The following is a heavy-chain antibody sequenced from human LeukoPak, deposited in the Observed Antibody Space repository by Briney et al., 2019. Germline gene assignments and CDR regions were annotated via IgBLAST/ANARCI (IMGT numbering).Heavy chain of an antibody. CDR1: GGSFSRYY. D-gene: IGHD3-9*01. V-gene: IGHV4-34*01. CDR2: INHSGST. J-gene: IGHJ6*02. CDR3: ASVLRYFDHYYYYGMDV. Sequence: SETLSLTCAVYGGSFSRYYWSWIRQPPGKGLEWIGEINHSGSTNYNPSLKSRVTISVDTSKNQFSLKLSSVTAADTAVYYCASVLRYFDHYYYYGMDVWGQGTTVTVSS.